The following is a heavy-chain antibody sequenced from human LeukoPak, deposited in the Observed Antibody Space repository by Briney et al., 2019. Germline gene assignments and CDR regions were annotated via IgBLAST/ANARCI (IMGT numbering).Heavy chain of an antibody. V-gene: IGHV4-38-2*01. J-gene: IGHJ4*02. Sequence: SETLSLTCAVSGYSISSGYYWGWIRQPPGKGLEWIGSIYHSGSTYYNPSHKSRVTISVDTSKNQFSLKLSSVTAADTAVYYCARVFSGSGWYGGPFEYWGQGTLVTVSS. D-gene: IGHD6-19*01. CDR3: ARVFSGSGWYGGPFEY. CDR2: IYHSGST. CDR1: GYSISSGYY.